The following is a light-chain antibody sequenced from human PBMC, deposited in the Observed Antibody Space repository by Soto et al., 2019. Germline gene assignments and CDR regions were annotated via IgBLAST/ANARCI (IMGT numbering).Light chain of an antibody. J-gene: IGKJ1*01. CDR2: GAS. CDR1: QSVSSRY. Sequence: EIVLTQSPGTLSLSPGERATLSCRASQSVSSRYLGWYQQKPGQAPRLLIYGASSRATGIPDRFSGSGSGTDFALSISRLEPEDFAVYYCQQYGSSPWTFGPGTKVDIK. V-gene: IGKV3-20*01. CDR3: QQYGSSPWT.